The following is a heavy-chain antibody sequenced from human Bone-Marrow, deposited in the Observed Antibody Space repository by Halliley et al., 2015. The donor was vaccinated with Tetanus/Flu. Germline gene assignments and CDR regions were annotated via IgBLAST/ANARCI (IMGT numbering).Heavy chain of an antibody. V-gene: IGHV3-53*01. CDR3: ARDPYLLSGTFET. J-gene: IGHJ4*02. CDR2: IYSGGST. D-gene: IGHD3-10*01. Sequence: LGLVSSIYSGGSTYDADSVKGRFTISRDNSKNALYLQMNSLRAEDTAVYYWARDPYLLSGTFETWGQGTLVTVSS.